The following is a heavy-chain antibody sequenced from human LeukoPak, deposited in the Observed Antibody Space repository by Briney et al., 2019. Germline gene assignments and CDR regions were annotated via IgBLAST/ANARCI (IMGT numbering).Heavy chain of an antibody. J-gene: IGHJ4*02. D-gene: IGHD3-10*01. Sequence: GGFLRLSCAASGFSVSRNYMTWVRQAPGKGLEWVSVIYSGGRTDYADSVKGRFTISRDSSKNTLYLQMNSLRAEDTAVYYCTRDVIRGTNLGYWGQGTLVTVSS. CDR3: TRDVIRGTNLGY. V-gene: IGHV3-66*02. CDR2: IYSGGRT. CDR1: GFSVSRNY.